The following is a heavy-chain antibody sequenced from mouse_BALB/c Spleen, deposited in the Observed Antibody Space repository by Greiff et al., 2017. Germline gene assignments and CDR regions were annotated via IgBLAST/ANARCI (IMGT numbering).Heavy chain of an antibody. CDR3: ARYYGNDEENAWFAY. CDR2: INPSNGRT. V-gene: IGHV1S81*02. J-gene: IGHJ3*01. Sequence: VQLQQPGADLVKPGASVKLSCKASGYTFTSYWMHWVKQRPGQGLEWIGEINPSNGRTNYNEKFKSKATLTVDKSSSTAYMQLSSLTSEDSAVYYCARYYGNDEENAWFAYWGQGTLVTVSA. CDR1: GYTFTSYW. D-gene: IGHD2-2*01.